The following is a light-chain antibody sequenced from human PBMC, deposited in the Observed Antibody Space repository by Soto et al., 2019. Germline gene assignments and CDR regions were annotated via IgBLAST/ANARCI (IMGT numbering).Light chain of an antibody. CDR1: QGIRND. CDR3: LQDYNYPRT. V-gene: IGKV1-6*01. J-gene: IGKJ1*01. Sequence: AIQMTQSPFSLSASVGDRVTITCRASQGIRNDLGWYQQKPGKAPKLLIYAACSLQSGVPSRFSGSGSGTDFTLTISSLQPEDFATYYCLQDYNYPRTFGQGTKVDIK. CDR2: AAC.